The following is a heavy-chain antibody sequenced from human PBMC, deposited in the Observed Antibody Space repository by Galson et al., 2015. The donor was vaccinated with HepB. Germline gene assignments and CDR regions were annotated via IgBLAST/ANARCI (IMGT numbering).Heavy chain of an antibody. CDR3: ARDPYGAGNY. V-gene: IGHV3-48*02. J-gene: IGHJ4*02. CDR1: AFSFGSYG. CDR2: IGPSGSDR. Sequence: SLRLSCAASAFSFGSYGMNWFRQAPGKGPEWISYIGPSGSDRKYADPVKGRFTISRDNAKNSLYLEMNSLRDEDTAVYYCARDPYGAGNYWGQGTLVTVSS. D-gene: IGHD3-10*01.